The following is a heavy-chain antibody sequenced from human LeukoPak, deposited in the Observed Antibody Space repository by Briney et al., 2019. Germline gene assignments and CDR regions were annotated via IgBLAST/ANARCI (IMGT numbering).Heavy chain of an antibody. J-gene: IGHJ6*02. D-gene: IGHD1-26*01. CDR2: IYYNGNT. V-gene: IGHV4-59*01. CDR1: VDSINRYY. Sequence: SETLSLTCSVSVDSINRYYWNWLRRPPGKGLEWIGYIYYNGNTNYSPSLKSRVTMSVDTSKNLFSLKVSSVTAADTAVYYCARGRSNYYGMDVWGQGTTVTVSS. CDR3: ARGRSNYYGMDV.